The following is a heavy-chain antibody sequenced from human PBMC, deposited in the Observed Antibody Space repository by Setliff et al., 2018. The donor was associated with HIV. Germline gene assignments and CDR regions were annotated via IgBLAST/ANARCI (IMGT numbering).Heavy chain of an antibody. CDR3: ARGRRSSGWYVYH. Sequence: SETLSLTCVISGGSMGSHYWSWIRQPAGKGLEWIGHIYTSGSTNYNPSLKSRVTISVDTSTNQFSLKLSPVAAADTAVYYCARGRRSSGWYVYHWGQGTLVTVSS. CDR2: IYTSGST. J-gene: IGHJ4*02. V-gene: IGHV4-4*07. CDR1: GGSMGSHY. D-gene: IGHD6-19*01.